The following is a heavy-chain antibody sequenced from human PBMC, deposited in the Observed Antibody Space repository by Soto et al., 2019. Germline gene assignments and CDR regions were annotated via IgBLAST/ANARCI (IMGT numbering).Heavy chain of an antibody. D-gene: IGHD2-15*01. V-gene: IGHV3-23*01. J-gene: IGHJ3*02. CDR3: ARRSPSWAFDI. CDR1: GFTFSNYA. CDR2: ISGSGSST. Sequence: EVQLLESGGGLVQPGGSLRLSCAASGFTFSNYAMNWVRQAPGKGQEWVSVISGSGSSTYYADSVKGRFSISRDHSKNTLYLQMSSLRADDTAVYYCARRSPSWAFDIWGQGTMVTVSS.